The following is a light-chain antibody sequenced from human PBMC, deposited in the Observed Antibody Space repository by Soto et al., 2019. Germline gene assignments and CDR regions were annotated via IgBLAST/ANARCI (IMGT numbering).Light chain of an antibody. CDR3: SSYAGSNNYV. J-gene: IGLJ1*01. CDR2: GVS. Sequence: QSVLTQPSSASGSPGQSVTISCTGTSGDVGGYNYVSWYQQHPGKAPKLMIFGVSERPSGVPDRFSASKSGNTASLTVSGLQAEDEADYYCSSYAGSNNYVFGTGTKVTVL. CDR1: SGDVGGYNY. V-gene: IGLV2-8*01.